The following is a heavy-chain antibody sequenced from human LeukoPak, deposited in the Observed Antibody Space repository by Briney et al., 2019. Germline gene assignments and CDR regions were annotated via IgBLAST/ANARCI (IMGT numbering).Heavy chain of an antibody. Sequence: ASVKVSCKVSGYTLTELSMHWVRQAPGKGLEWMGGFDPEDGETIYAQKFQGRVTMTEDTSTDTAYMELSSLRSEDTAVYYCATHQHTARPRSFDIWGQGTMVTVSS. CDR1: GYTLTELS. J-gene: IGHJ3*02. CDR3: ATHQHTARPRSFDI. D-gene: IGHD2-2*02. CDR2: FDPEDGET. V-gene: IGHV1-24*01.